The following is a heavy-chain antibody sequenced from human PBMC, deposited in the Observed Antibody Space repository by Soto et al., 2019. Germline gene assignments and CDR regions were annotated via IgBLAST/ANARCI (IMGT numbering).Heavy chain of an antibody. CDR2: ISPISTDI. Sequence: EVQSVESGGLLVQPGGSLRLSCAASGFTFSTYSMNWVRQAPGKGLEWVSFISPISTDIYYADSVKGRFTISRDNAKNSLYLQMNSLRDEDTAVYYCARDYSRSVAGTGLDYWGQGTLVTVSS. V-gene: IGHV3-48*02. CDR1: GFTFSTYS. D-gene: IGHD6-19*01. J-gene: IGHJ4*02. CDR3: ARDYSRSVAGTGLDY.